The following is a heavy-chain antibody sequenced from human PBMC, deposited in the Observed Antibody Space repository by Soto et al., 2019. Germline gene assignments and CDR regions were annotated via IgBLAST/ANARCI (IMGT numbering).Heavy chain of an antibody. V-gene: IGHV1-46*01. CDR3: VRGYCTTSASCEGDFQH. J-gene: IGHJ1*01. Sequence: QVQLVQSGAEVKEPGASVKISCKASGYTFTTYHIHWVRQAPGQGLDWMGMIGPIGGNTGYARKFLDRWAMTRDTSTGTDYIDVNSLTFDDTARYFCVRGYCTTSASCEGDFQHWGQGTLVTVSS. CDR2: IGPIGGNT. D-gene: IGHD2-8*01. CDR1: GYTFTTYH.